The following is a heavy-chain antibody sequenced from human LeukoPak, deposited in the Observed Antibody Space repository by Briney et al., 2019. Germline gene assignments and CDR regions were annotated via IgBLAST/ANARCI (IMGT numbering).Heavy chain of an antibody. V-gene: IGHV4-61*02. J-gene: IGHJ4*02. CDR3: ARVFFWSGRYFDY. CDR2: FYTSGST. Sequence: PSETLSLTCTVSGGSISSGSYSWSWIRQPAGKGLEWIGRFYTSGSTNYNPSLKSRVTMSADTSKNQFSLKLSSVTAADTAMYYCARVFFWSGRYFDYWGQGSLVTVSS. CDR1: GGSISSGSYS. D-gene: IGHD3-3*01.